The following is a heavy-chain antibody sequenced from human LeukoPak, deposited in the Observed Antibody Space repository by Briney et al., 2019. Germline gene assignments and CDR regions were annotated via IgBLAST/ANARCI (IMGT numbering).Heavy chain of an antibody. CDR1: GGTFSSYA. J-gene: IGHJ4*02. CDR2: INPSGGST. Sequence: ASVKVSCKASGGTFSSYAISWVRQAPGQGLEWMGIINPSGGSTSYAQKFQGRVTMTRDTSTSTVYMELSSLRPEDTAVYYCARETWDIVVVPAAIVRPHDFDYWGQGTLVTVSS. CDR3: ARETWDIVVVPAAIVRPHDFDY. V-gene: IGHV1-46*01. D-gene: IGHD2-2*02.